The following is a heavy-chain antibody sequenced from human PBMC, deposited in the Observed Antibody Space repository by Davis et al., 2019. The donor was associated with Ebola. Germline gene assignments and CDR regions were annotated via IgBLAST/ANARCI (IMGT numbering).Heavy chain of an antibody. CDR1: GYTFTSYA. Sequence: ASVKVSCKASGYTFTSYAMHWVRQAPGQGLEWMGIINPSGGSTSYAQKFQGRVTMTRDTSTSTVYMELSSLRSEDTAVYYCARSGCTNGVCSAHYYYYGMDVWGQGTTVTVSS. CDR2: INPSGGST. CDR3: ARSGCTNGVCSAHYYYYGMDV. V-gene: IGHV1-46*01. J-gene: IGHJ6*02. D-gene: IGHD2-8*01.